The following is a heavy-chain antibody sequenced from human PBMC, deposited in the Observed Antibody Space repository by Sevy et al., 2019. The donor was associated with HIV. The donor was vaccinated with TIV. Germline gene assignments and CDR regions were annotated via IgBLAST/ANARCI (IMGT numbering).Heavy chain of an antibody. Sequence: GGSLRLSCAASGFTFTDHGMHWVRHPPGKGLEWVAAISYDGTNTYYVDSVEGRFTISRDNSKNTLYLQMNSLRPEDAAMYYCAKDRDRYCDPGGCYRFDHWGQGTLVTVSS. CDR3: AKDRDRYCDPGGCYRFDH. V-gene: IGHV3-30*18. CDR1: GFTFTDHG. CDR2: ISYDGTNT. D-gene: IGHD2-15*01. J-gene: IGHJ4*02.